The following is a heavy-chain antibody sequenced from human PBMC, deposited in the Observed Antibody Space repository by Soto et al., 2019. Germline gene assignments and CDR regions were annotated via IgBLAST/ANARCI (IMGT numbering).Heavy chain of an antibody. V-gene: IGHV4-4*02. CDR1: GGSISSTNW. J-gene: IGHJ3*02. CDR3: GTFRSGYYQTDDFDI. Sequence: QMQLQESGPGLVKPSGTLSLTCAVSGGSISSTNWWTWVRQPPGKGLEWIGEIYHSGSSNYNPSLESRVTISVDKSKNQFSLKLSSVTAADTAVYYCGTFRSGYYQTDDFDIWGQGTMVTVSS. CDR2: IYHSGSS. D-gene: IGHD3-22*01.